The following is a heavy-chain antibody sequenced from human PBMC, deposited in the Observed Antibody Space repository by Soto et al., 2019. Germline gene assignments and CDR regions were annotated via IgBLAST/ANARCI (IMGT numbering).Heavy chain of an antibody. CDR2: IYTSGST. V-gene: IGHV4-4*07. J-gene: IGHJ5*02. D-gene: IGHD3-22*01. CDR3: ARAVNPYYYDSSGYFGKRQWWFDR. Sequence: SETLSLTCTVSGGSISSYYWSWIRQPAGKGLEWIGRIYTSGSTNYNPSLKSRVTMSVDTSKNQFSLKLSSVTAADTAVYYCARAVNPYYYDSSGYFGKRQWWFDRWGQGTLVTVSS. CDR1: GGSISSYY.